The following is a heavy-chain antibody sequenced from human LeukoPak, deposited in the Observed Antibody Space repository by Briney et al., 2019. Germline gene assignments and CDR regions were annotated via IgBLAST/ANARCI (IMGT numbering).Heavy chain of an antibody. CDR1: GSSISSGDYY. J-gene: IGHJ5*02. V-gene: IGHV4-30-4*01. CDR3: ARSTITMVRGVIIPNWFDP. D-gene: IGHD3-10*01. CDR2: IYYSGST. Sequence: SQTLSLTCTVSGSSISSGDYYWSWIRQPPGRGLGWIGYIYYSGSTYYNPSLKSRVTISVDTSKNQFSLKLSSVTAADTAVYYCARSTITMVRGVIIPNWFDPWGQGTLVTVSS.